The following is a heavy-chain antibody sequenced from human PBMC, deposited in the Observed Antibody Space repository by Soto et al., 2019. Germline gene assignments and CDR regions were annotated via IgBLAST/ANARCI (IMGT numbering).Heavy chain of an antibody. V-gene: IGHV1-2*02. J-gene: IGHJ6*03. D-gene: IGHD5-12*01. CDR1: GDSFNDYY. CDR2: INPNGGAT. Sequence: VQLAQSGAEVKKPGASVKVSCKTSGDSFNDYYIHWVRQAPGQGLEWMGWINPNGGATKYAQKFQGRVTVTRDTSNKTVYMELSSLRSDDTAVYYCARESGGATATIDYYYFYMDVWGKGTTVTVSS. CDR3: ARESGGATATIDYYYFYMDV.